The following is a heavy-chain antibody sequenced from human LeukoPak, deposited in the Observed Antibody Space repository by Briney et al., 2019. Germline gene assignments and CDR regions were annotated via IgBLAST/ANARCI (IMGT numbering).Heavy chain of an antibody. D-gene: IGHD4-17*01. Sequence: ASVKVSCKASGYTFTGYYMHWVRQAPGQGLEWMGRINPNSGGSNYAQEFQGRVTMTRDTSISTAYMELNRLRSDDTAVYYCARGSGYGDSPGLHRGQGTLVTVSS. J-gene: IGHJ4*02. CDR3: ARGSGYGDSPGLH. CDR1: GYTFTGYY. V-gene: IGHV1-2*06. CDR2: INPNSGGS.